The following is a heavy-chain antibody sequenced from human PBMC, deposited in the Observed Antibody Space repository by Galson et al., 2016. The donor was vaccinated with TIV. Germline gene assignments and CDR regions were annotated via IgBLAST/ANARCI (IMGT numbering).Heavy chain of an antibody. CDR3: ARDDRGTWTNMDH. D-gene: IGHD1/OR15-1a*01. Sequence: SVKVSCKASGYTFTNYGISWVRQAPGQGLEWMGWIGTYNGDRRYAQKFQDRVTMTTDTSTSTAYLEVRSLRSDDTAVYYCARDDRGTWTNMDHWGQGTLVTVSS. V-gene: IGHV1-18*01. CDR1: GYTFTNYG. J-gene: IGHJ4*02. CDR2: IGTYNGDR.